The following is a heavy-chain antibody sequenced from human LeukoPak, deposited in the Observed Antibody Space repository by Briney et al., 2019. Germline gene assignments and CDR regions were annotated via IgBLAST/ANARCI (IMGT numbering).Heavy chain of an antibody. CDR3: ARVYLERLTAGYFDH. J-gene: IGHJ4*02. D-gene: IGHD2-8*01. V-gene: IGHV3-30*02. CDR2: IRYDGSDK. CDR1: GFTFSSYA. Sequence: PGGSLRLSCAASGFTFSSYAMHWVRQAPGKGLEWVTFIRYDGSDKNYADSVKGRFTISRDNSKNTLYLQMTSLRAEDTAVYYCARVYLERLTAGYFDHWGQGTWVTVSP.